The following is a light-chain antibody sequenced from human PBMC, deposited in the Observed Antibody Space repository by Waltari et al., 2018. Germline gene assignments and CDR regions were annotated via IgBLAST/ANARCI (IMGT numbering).Light chain of an antibody. V-gene: IGKV1-39*01. CDR3: QQRYSTPPWT. CDR1: QSISIY. Sequence: DIQVTQSPSSLSASVEDRVTITCRASQSISIYLNWYQQKPGKAPKLLISAASSLQGGVPSRFSGSGSGTDFTLTISSLQPEDFASYYCQQRYSTPPWTFGQGTKVEIK. J-gene: IGKJ1*01. CDR2: AAS.